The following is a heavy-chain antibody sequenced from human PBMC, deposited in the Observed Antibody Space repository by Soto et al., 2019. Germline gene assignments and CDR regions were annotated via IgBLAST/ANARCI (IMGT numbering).Heavy chain of an antibody. D-gene: IGHD1-26*01. CDR3: ARGRISVSPYSGGWYYFDY. CDR1: GGSFSGYI. Sequence: QVQLQQWGAGLLKPSETLSLTCAVSGGSFSGYIWSWIRQSPGKGLQWIGQINHSGSNNYNPSLKTRVTLALPAAPSQCSLELSSVTAAHTALYYCARGRISVSPYSGGWYYFDYWGEGTLVTVSS. J-gene: IGHJ4*02. CDR2: INHSGSN. V-gene: IGHV4-34*01.